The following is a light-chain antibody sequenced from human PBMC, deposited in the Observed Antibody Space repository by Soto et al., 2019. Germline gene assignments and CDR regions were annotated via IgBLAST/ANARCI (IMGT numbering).Light chain of an antibody. CDR2: EVT. CDR3: QSYDISLRGLEV. CDR1: RSDVGRYNY. J-gene: IGLJ1*01. Sequence: QSALTQPASVSGSPGQSITISCTGTRSDVGRYNYVSWYQQHPGKAPKLMIYEVTYRPSGVSARFSGSKSGNTASLTISGLQAEDEADYYCQSYDISLRGLEVFGTGTKVTVL. V-gene: IGLV2-14*01.